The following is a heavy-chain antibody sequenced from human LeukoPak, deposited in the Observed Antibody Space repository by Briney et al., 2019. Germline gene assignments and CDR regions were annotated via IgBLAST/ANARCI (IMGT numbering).Heavy chain of an antibody. CDR2: ISFDGRIE. Sequence: GGSLRLSCAASGFTFSSYGMHWVRQTPGKGLEGVALISFDGRIEYYVDSVKGRFTISRDNSKNTLFLQMNSLRPEDTAVYYCAKDSDIAVAGSDDALDVWGQGTMVTVSS. J-gene: IGHJ3*01. V-gene: IGHV3-30*18. CDR1: GFTFSSYG. D-gene: IGHD6-19*01. CDR3: AKDSDIAVAGSDDALDV.